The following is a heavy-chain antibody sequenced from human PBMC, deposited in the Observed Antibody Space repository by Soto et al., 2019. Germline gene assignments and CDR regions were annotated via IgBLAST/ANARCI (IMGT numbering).Heavy chain of an antibody. Sequence: AETLSLTCTVSGGSISSSSYYWGWIRQPPGKGLEWIGSIYYSGSTYYNPSLKSRVTISVDTSKNQFSLKLSSVTAADTAVYYCARRYYDFWSGYYTPDYFDYWGQGTLVTVSS. CDR3: ARRYYDFWSGYYTPDYFDY. CDR2: IYYSGST. J-gene: IGHJ4*02. D-gene: IGHD3-3*01. CDR1: GGSISSSSYY. V-gene: IGHV4-39*01.